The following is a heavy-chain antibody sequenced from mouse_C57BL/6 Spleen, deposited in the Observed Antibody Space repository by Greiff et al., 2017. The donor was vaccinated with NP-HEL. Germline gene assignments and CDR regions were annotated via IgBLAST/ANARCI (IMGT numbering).Heavy chain of an antibody. Sequence: EVQLQQSGPELVKPGASVKISCKASGYTFTDYYMNWVKQSHGKSLEWIGDINPNNGGTSYNQKFKGKATLTVDKSSSTAYMELRSLTSEVSAVYYCARARDYDRSWFAYWGQGTLVTVSA. D-gene: IGHD2-4*01. V-gene: IGHV1-26*01. J-gene: IGHJ3*01. CDR2: INPNNGGT. CDR3: ARARDYDRSWFAY. CDR1: GYTFTDYY.